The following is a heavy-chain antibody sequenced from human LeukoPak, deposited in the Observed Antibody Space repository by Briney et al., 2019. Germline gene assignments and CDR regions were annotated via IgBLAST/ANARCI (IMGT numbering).Heavy chain of an antibody. Sequence: SETLSLTCTVSGGSISSYYWSWIRQPAGKGLEWIGRIYTSGSTNYNPSLKSRVTMSVDTSKNQFSLKLSSVTAADTAVYYCARSPIPYYYYYMDVWGKGTTVTISS. D-gene: IGHD2-21*01. V-gene: IGHV4-4*07. CDR1: GGSISSYY. J-gene: IGHJ6*03. CDR2: IYTSGST. CDR3: ARSPIPYYYYYMDV.